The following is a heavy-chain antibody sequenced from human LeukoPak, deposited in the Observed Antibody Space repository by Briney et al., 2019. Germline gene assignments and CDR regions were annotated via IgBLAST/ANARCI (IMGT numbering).Heavy chain of an antibody. V-gene: IGHV4-61*01. D-gene: IGHD6-25*01. CDR2: IYYSGST. CDR1: GGSISSGSYY. CDR3: ARVAAGSYVDY. Sequence: PSETLSLTCTVSGGSISSGSYYWSWIRQPPGKGLEWIGYIYYSGSTNYNPSLKSRVTISVDTSKNQFSLKLSSVTAADTAVYYCARVAAGSYVDYWGQGTLVTVSS. J-gene: IGHJ4*02.